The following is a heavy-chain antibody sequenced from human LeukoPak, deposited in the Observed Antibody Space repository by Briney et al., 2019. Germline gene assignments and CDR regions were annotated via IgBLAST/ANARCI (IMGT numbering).Heavy chain of an antibody. CDR3: AREEGYNWNYRPDY. CDR1: GFTFSSYW. Sequence: GGPLRLSCAASGFTFSSYWMSWVRQAPGKGLEWVANIKQDGSEKYYVDSVKGRFTISRDNAKNSLYLQMNSLRAEDTAVYYCAREEGYNWNYRPDYWGQGTLVTVSS. D-gene: IGHD1-7*01. V-gene: IGHV3-7*01. J-gene: IGHJ4*02. CDR2: IKQDGSEK.